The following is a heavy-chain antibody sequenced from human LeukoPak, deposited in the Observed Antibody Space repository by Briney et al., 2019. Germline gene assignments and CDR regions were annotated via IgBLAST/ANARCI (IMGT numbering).Heavy chain of an antibody. CDR3: AGVDFWSGYSRDY. CDR2: MNPNSGNT. J-gene: IGHJ4*02. V-gene: IGHV1-8*01. CDR1: GYTFTSYD. D-gene: IGHD3-3*01. Sequence: GASVKVSCKASGYTFTSYDINWVRQATGQGLEWMGWMNPNSGNTGYAQKFQGRVTMTRNTSISTAYMELGSLRSEDTAVYYCAGVDFWSGYSRDYWGQGTLVTVSS.